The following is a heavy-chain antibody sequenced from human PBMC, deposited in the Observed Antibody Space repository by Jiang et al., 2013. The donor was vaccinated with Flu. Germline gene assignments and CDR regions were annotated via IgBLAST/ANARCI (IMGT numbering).Heavy chain of an antibody. V-gene: IGHV3-23*01. CDR1: GFGFTNYA. J-gene: IGHJ4*02. D-gene: IGHD3-10*01. CDR3: AKDMMDTFIRAADH. Sequence: VQLLESGGDLVQPGGSLKLSCVGSGFGFTNYAMNWVRQAPGKGLEWISGIDIGGYGKWYADSVKGRFIVSRDNSRNTLFLEMSSLTVEDTAVYYCAKDMMDTFIRAADHWGQGTLVTVSS. CDR2: IDIGGYGK.